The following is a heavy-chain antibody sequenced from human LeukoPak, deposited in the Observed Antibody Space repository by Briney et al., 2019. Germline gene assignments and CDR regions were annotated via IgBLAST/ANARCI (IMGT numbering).Heavy chain of an antibody. Sequence: PGGSLRLSCAASGFTFSSYAMSWVRQAPGKGLEWVSGISGSGGSTYYADSVKGRFTISRDNSKNTLYLQMNSLRAEDTAVYYCAKVEDSSGYFSCDYWGQGTLVTVPS. J-gene: IGHJ4*02. CDR3: AKVEDSSGYFSCDY. D-gene: IGHD3-22*01. V-gene: IGHV3-23*01. CDR1: GFTFSSYA. CDR2: ISGSGGST.